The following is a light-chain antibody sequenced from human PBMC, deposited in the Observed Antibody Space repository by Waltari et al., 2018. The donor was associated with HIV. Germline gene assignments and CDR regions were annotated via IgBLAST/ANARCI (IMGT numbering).Light chain of an antibody. J-gene: IGLJ1*01. CDR1: SSDIGTYNL. Sequence: QSALTQSASVSASPGQSITISCTGSSSDIGTYNLVSWFQQHPGKAPSLLLYEVKNRPAGVSPRFSGSKSGNTAALTISGLQAADEADYHCCAYAGFSTYLFGPGTKVTVL. CDR3: CAYAGFSTYL. V-gene: IGLV2-23*02. CDR2: EVK.